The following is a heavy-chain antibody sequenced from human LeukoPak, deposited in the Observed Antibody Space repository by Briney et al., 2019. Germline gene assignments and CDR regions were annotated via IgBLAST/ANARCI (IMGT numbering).Heavy chain of an antibody. J-gene: IGHJ4*02. CDR1: GFTFSNYW. V-gene: IGHV3-7*03. Sequence: GGSLRLSCTASGFTFSNYWMSWVRQAPEKGLEWVAHIKYDASEEYYVDSVKGRFSISRDNAKNSLYLQMNTLRAEDTAVYYCARTEGAPTYWGQGILVTVSS. CDR3: ARTEGAPTY. CDR2: IKYDASEE. D-gene: IGHD3-16*01.